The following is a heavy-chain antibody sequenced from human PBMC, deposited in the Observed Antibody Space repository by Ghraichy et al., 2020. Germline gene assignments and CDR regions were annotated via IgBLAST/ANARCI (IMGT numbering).Heavy chain of an antibody. V-gene: IGHV4-59*01. CDR1: GGSINLNH. J-gene: IGHJ6*02. CDR3: ARDRGFGMDA. CDR2: ISYSGST. Sequence: SETLSLTCTVSGGSINLNHCSWIRQPPRQGLEWNGCISYSGSTNYNPSLKRRVTISEDTYKNQFHLNLSSVTATDTATYYCARDRGFGMDAWGQGTTVPV.